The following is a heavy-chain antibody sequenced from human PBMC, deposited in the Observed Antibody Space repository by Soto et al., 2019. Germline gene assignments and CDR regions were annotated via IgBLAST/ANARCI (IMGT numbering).Heavy chain of an antibody. D-gene: IGHD2-15*01. Sequence: GGSLRLSCAASGFTFSSYGMHWVRQAPGKGLEWVAVISYDGSNKYYADSVKGRFTISRDNSKNTLYLQMNSLRAEDTAVYYCANGGSGYCSGGSCYPYYYYYYGMDVWGQGTTVTVSS. J-gene: IGHJ6*02. V-gene: IGHV3-30*18. CDR3: ANGGSGYCSGGSCYPYYYYYYGMDV. CDR1: GFTFSSYG. CDR2: ISYDGSNK.